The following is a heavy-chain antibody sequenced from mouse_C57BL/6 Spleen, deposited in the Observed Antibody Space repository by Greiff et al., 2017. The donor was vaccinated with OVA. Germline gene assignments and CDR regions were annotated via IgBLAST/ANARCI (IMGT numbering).Heavy chain of an antibody. Sequence: QVQLQQPGAELVKPGASVKMSCKASGYTFTSYWITWVKQRPGQGLEWIGDIYPGSGSTNYNEKFKSKATLTVDTSSSTAYMQLSSLTSEDSAVDYFARRDYYGSSYGYFDVWGTGTTVTVSS. V-gene: IGHV1-55*01. CDR3: ARRDYYGSSYGYFDV. D-gene: IGHD1-1*01. CDR2: IYPGSGST. CDR1: GYTFTSYW. J-gene: IGHJ1*03.